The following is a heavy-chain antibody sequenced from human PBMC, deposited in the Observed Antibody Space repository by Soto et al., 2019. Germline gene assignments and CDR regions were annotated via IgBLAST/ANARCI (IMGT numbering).Heavy chain of an antibody. CDR3: ARGLRYYGSGSHPLYGKDV. CDR1: GGSFSGYY. CDR2: INHSGST. Sequence: SETLSLTCAVYGGSFSGYYWSWIRQPPGKGLEWIGEINHSGSTNYNPSLKSRVTISVDTSKNQFSLKLSSVTAADTAVYYCARGLRYYGSGSHPLYGKDVWGQGTTHTVS. J-gene: IGHJ6*02. V-gene: IGHV4-34*01. D-gene: IGHD3-10*01.